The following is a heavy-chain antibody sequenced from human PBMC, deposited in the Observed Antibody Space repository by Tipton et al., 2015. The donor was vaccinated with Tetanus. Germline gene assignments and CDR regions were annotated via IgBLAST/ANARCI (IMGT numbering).Heavy chain of an antibody. CDR1: GASIRGGTFY. V-gene: IGHV4-39*01. J-gene: IGHJ4*02. CDR2: IYESGDT. D-gene: IGHD3-3*01. Sequence: TLSLTCTVSGASIRGGTFYWGWIRQPPGKGLEWIGSIYESGDTYYIPPLKSRVTISVDTSTNQFSLTLNSMAAADTGVYYCARHQSGYFTPFDYWGQGNLVTVSS. CDR3: ARHQSGYFTPFDY.